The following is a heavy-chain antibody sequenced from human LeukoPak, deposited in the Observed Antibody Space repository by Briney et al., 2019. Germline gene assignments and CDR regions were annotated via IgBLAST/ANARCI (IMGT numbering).Heavy chain of an antibody. V-gene: IGHV1-2*06. CDR3: ARANTPYYYDSSGSPWGY. CDR2: INPNSGGT. CDR1: GYTFTSYG. Sequence: ASVKVSCKASGYTFTSYGISWVRQAPGQGLEWMGRINPNSGGTNYAQKFQGRVTMTRDTSISTAYMELSRLRSDDTAVYYCARANTPYYYDSSGSPWGYWGQGTLVTVSS. D-gene: IGHD3-22*01. J-gene: IGHJ4*02.